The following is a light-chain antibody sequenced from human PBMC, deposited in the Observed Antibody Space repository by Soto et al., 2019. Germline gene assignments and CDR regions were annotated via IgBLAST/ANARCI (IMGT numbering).Light chain of an antibody. J-gene: IGKJ1*01. CDR3: QQYGSSSWT. Sequence: EIVMTQSPSTLSVSPGEGTTLSCRASQSVSSNLTWYQQKPGQAPRLLIYGASTRATGVPARFSGSGSGTVFTLTISRLEPEDFAVYYCQQYGSSSWTFGQATKVDI. CDR1: QSVSSN. CDR2: GAS. V-gene: IGKV3-15*01.